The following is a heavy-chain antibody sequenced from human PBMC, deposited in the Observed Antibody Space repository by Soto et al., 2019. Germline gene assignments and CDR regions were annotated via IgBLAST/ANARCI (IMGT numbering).Heavy chain of an antibody. CDR2: ISAYNGNT. D-gene: IGHD3-22*01. V-gene: IGHV1-18*01. CDR3: ARRGYDSSGFFDI. CDR1: GXTFTSYG. J-gene: IGHJ3*02. Sequence: QVQXXQXXAXXXXXXXSXXVXXKASGXTFTSYGIXWVRQXPXXXXEWMGWISAYNGNTNYAQKLQGRXTXXXXXXXXXXXXXXXXLRSDDTAVYYCARRGYDSSGFFDIWGQGTMVTV.